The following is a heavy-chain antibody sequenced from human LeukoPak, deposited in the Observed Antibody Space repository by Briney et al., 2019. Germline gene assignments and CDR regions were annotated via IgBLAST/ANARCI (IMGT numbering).Heavy chain of an antibody. J-gene: IGHJ4*02. CDR3: ARVGSVDTAMVVDY. CDR2: ISSSSSYI. D-gene: IGHD5-18*01. CDR1: GFTFIGYI. V-gene: IGHV3-21*01. Sequence: GGSLRLSCAASGFTFIGYIMNCVRQAPGKGLEWVSSISSSSSYIYYADSVKGRFTISRDNAKNSLYLQMNSLRAEDTAVYYCARVGSVDTAMVVDYWGQGTLVTVSS.